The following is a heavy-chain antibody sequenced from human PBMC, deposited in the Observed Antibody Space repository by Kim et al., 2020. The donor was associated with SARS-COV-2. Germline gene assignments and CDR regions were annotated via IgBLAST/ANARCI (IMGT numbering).Heavy chain of an antibody. Sequence: TNAAQKLQGRVTMTTDTSTSTAYMELRSLRSDDTAVYYCARRGSSWSFDYWGQGTLVTVSS. CDR3: ARRGSSWSFDY. D-gene: IGHD6-13*01. V-gene: IGHV1-18*01. J-gene: IGHJ4*02. CDR2: T.